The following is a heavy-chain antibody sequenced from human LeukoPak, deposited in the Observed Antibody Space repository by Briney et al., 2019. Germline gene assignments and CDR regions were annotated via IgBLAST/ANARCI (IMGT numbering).Heavy chain of an antibody. CDR2: VAPDGAP. Sequence: GASVKVSCKASGFTLSDYYIHWVRQAPGQGLQWIGQVAPDGAPKYALNFQGRISLTRDTSISTAYMELTSLRSGDTAIYYCARDSVGPEAFDMWGKGTVVIVSS. D-gene: IGHD1-26*01. CDR3: ARDSVGPEAFDM. V-gene: IGHV1-2*06. J-gene: IGHJ3*02. CDR1: GFTLSDYY.